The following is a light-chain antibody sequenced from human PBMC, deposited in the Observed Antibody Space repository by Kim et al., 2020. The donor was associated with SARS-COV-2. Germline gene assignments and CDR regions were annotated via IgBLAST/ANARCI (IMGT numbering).Light chain of an antibody. CDR2: DSY. CDR1: RSKLRTNS. Sequence: GPRVNNVWSWSRSKLRTNSVLLYPQLPGTAPKPLIHDSYQAPSGVPERFPGPKSGTSASLAIRWLQAEDEGDYYCAAWDDDRLHGLFGGGTQLTVL. J-gene: IGLJ2*01. CDR3: AAWDDDRLHGL. V-gene: IGLV1-44*01.